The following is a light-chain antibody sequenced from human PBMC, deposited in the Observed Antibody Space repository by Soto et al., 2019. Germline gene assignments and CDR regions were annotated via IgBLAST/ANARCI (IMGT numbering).Light chain of an antibody. Sequence: EIVLMQSPGTLSLSPGEGATLSCRASQSVRSNYLAWYQQKPRQATTVLIFDTSRRASGVPDRFSGSGSGTDFTLTISRLEPDDFAVYYCQQYGSSQCTFGPGTKVDIK. J-gene: IGKJ3*01. V-gene: IGKV3-20*01. CDR2: DTS. CDR1: QSVRSNY. CDR3: QQYGSSQCT.